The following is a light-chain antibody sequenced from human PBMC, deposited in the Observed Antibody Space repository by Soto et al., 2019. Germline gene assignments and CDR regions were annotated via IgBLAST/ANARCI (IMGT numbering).Light chain of an antibody. CDR3: QVWDGDSYHVV. V-gene: IGLV3-21*02. CDR2: DDN. Sequence: SYELTQPPSLSVAPGQTARMTCGGNKIDYKHVHWFQQKPGQAPVVVVYDDNNRPSGIPERFSGSNSGNTATLIISRVEAGDEADYYCQVWDGDSYHVVFGGGTKVTVL. CDR1: KIDYKH. J-gene: IGLJ2*01.